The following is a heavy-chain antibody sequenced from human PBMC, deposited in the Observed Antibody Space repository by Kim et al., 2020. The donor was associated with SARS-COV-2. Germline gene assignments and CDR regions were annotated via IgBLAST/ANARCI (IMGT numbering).Heavy chain of an antibody. D-gene: IGHD3-22*01. V-gene: IGHV4-39*01. Sequence: SETLSLTCTVSGGSISSSFNYWGWIRQPPGKGLEWIGSVYHSGSTYDSPSLKSRVTVSVDTSKNVFYLKVTSVTAADTAVYFCARLPHDSSGYVDSWGQGILVTVSS. CDR1: GGSISSSFNY. J-gene: IGHJ4*02. CDR3: ARLPHDSSGYVDS. CDR2: VYHSGST.